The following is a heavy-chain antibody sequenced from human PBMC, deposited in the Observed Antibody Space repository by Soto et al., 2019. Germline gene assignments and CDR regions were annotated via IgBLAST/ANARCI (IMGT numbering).Heavy chain of an antibody. CDR1: GFTFSTYA. CDR2: ISGSPSST. J-gene: IGHJ4*02. CDR3: EKDDVLHYFDY. V-gene: IGHV3-23*01. D-gene: IGHD3-10*02. Sequence: GGSLRLSCAASGFTFSTYAMSWVRQAPGKGLEWVSAISGSPSSTYYADSVKGRFTISRDNSKNTLYLQMNSLRAEDTAVYYCEKDDVLHYFDYWGQGTLVTVYS.